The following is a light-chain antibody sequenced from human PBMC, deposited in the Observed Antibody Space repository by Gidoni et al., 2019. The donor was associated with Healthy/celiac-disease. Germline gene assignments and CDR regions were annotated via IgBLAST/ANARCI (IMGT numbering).Light chain of an antibody. J-gene: IGKJ1*01. V-gene: IGKV3-20*01. CDR3: QQYGSSSWT. CDR1: QSVSSSY. Sequence: ESVYAQSPGTLSLSPGERATLSCRASQSVSSSYLAWYQQNPGQAPRLLIYGASSRATGIPDRFSGSWSGTDFTLTISRLEPEDFAVYYCQQYGSSSWTFGQGTKVEIK. CDR2: GAS.